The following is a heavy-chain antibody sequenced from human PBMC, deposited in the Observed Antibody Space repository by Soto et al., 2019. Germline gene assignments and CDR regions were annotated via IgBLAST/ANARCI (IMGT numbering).Heavy chain of an antibody. D-gene: IGHD3-9*01. CDR1: GFTFDDYA. CDR2: ISWNSGSI. J-gene: IGHJ4*02. Sequence: HPGGSLRLSCAASGFTFDDYAMHWVRQAPGKGLEWVSGISWNSGSIGYADSVKGRFTISRDNAKNSLYLQMNSLRAEDTALYYCAKANDYDILTGYSGHFDYWGQGTLVTVSS. CDR3: AKANDYDILTGYSGHFDY. V-gene: IGHV3-9*01.